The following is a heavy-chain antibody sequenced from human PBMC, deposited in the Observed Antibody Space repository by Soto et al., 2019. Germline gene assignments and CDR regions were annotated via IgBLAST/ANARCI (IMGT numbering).Heavy chain of an antibody. V-gene: IGHV1-2*04. CDR3: ATWGGKTSGSYRTDYYYYGMDV. Sequence: EASVKVSCKASGYTFTGYYMHWVRQAPGQGLEWMGWINPNSGGTNYAQKFQGWVTMTRDTSISTAYMELSRLRSDDTAVYYCATWGGKTSGSYRTDYYYYGMDVWGQGTTVTVSS. CDR1: GYTFTGYY. J-gene: IGHJ6*02. D-gene: IGHD1-26*01. CDR2: INPNSGGT.